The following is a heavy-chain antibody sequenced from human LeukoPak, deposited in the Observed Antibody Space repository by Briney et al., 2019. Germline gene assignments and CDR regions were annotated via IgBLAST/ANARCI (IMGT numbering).Heavy chain of an antibody. J-gene: IGHJ4*02. CDR1: GGSISSYY. Sequence: SETLSLTCTVSGGSISSYYWSWIRQPPGKGLEWIGYIYYSGSTNYNPSLKSRVTISVDTSKYQFSLKLSSVTAADTAVYYCARGGQQLVLDYWGQGTLVTVSS. CDR3: ARGGQQLVLDY. V-gene: IGHV4-59*01. CDR2: IYYSGST. D-gene: IGHD6-13*01.